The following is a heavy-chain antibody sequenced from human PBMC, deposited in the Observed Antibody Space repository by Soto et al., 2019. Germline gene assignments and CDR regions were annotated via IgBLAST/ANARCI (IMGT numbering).Heavy chain of an antibody. CDR1: GGSISSYY. CDR3: ARTLYSSSWRHYYYYMDV. V-gene: IGHV4-59*08. J-gene: IGHJ6*03. D-gene: IGHD6-13*01. Sequence: TSETLSLTCTVSGGSISSYYWSWIRQPPGKGLEWIGYIYYSGSTNYNPSLKSRVTISVDTSKNQFSLKLSSVTAADTAVYYCARTLYSSSWRHYYYYMDVWGKGTTVTVSS. CDR2: IYYSGST.